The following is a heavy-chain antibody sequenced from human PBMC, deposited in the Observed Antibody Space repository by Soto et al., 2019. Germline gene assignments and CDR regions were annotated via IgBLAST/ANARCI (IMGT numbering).Heavy chain of an antibody. D-gene: IGHD2-21*01. CDR3: ARDFYPVAYFFDY. Sequence: ASVKVSCKASGYTVTNHGISWVRQAPGQGLEWVGWVSGYNDKTKSAQKFKGRVTMTTDTSTSTAYMELRSLRSDDTAVYYCARDFYPVAYFFDYWGQGTLVTVSS. CDR2: VSGYNDKT. V-gene: IGHV1-18*04. CDR1: GYTVTNHG. J-gene: IGHJ4*02.